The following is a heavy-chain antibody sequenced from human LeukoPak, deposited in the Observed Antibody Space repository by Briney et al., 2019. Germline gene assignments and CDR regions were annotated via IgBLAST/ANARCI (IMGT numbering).Heavy chain of an antibody. CDR1: GYSFTSYW. J-gene: IGHJ3*02. D-gene: IGHD2-2*01. V-gene: IGHV5-51*01. Sequence: KRGESLKISCKGSGYSFTSYWIGWVRQMPGKGLEWMGIIYPGDSDTGYSPSFQGQVTISADKSISTAYLQWSSLKASDTAMYYCARPAYLGYCSSTSCHDAFDIWGQGTMVTVSS. CDR2: IYPGDSDT. CDR3: ARPAYLGYCSSTSCHDAFDI.